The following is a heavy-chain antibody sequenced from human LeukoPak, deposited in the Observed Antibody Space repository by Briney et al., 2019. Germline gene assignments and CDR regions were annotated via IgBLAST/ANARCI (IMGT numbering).Heavy chain of an antibody. CDR2: IYYSGST. J-gene: IGHJ6*03. CDR3: ARAWYEDIVVVPAAEPYYYYMDV. D-gene: IGHD2-2*01. CDR1: GGSISSGGYY. Sequence: SQTLSLTCAVSGGSISSGGYYWSWIRQHPGKGLEWIGYIYYSGSTYYNPSLNRRVTISVDTSKNQFSLKLSSVTAADTAVYYCARAWYEDIVVVPAAEPYYYYMDVWGKGTTVTVSS. V-gene: IGHV4-31*11.